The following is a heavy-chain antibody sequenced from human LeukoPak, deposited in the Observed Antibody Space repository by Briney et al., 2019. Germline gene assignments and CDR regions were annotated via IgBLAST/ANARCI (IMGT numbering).Heavy chain of an antibody. CDR1: GGSISSSSYY. J-gene: IGHJ4*02. CDR2: IYYGGST. D-gene: IGHD2-21*02. CDR3: ARRSPAILFDS. V-gene: IGHV4-39*01. Sequence: PSETLSLTCTVSGGSISSSSYYWGWIRQPPGKGLEWIGSIYYGGSTYYNPSLKSRVTISVDTSRKQFSLKLSSVTAADTAVYYCARRSPAILFDSWGQGTLVTVSS.